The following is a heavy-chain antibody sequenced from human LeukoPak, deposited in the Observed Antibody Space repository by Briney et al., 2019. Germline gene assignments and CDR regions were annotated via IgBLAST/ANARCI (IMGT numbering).Heavy chain of an antibody. D-gene: IGHD6-19*01. J-gene: IGHJ3*02. CDR2: INWNGGST. V-gene: IGHV3-20*04. Sequence: GGSLRLSCAASGFTFDDYGMGWVRQAPGKWLEWVSGINWNGGSTGYADSVKGRFTISRDNAKNSLYLQMNSLRAEDTALYYCARDRQWLVTDAFDIWGQGTMVTVSS. CDR3: ARDRQWLVTDAFDI. CDR1: GFTFDDYG.